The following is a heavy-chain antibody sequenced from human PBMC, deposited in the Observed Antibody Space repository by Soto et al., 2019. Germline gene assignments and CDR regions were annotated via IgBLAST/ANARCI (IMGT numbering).Heavy chain of an antibody. J-gene: IGHJ4*02. D-gene: IGHD3-9*01. CDR3: ARGNTYYDILTGYYTH. Sequence: EVQLLESGGGLVQPGGSLRLSCAASGFTFSSYAMSWVRQAPGKGLEWVSAISGSGGSTYYADSVKGRFTISRDNSKNTLYLQMNSLRAEDTAVYYCARGNTYYDILTGYYTHWGQGTLVTVSS. V-gene: IGHV3-23*01. CDR1: GFTFSSYA. CDR2: ISGSGGST.